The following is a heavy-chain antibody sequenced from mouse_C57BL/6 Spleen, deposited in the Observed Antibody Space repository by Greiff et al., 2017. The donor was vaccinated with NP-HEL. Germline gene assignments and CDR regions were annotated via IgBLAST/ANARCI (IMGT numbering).Heavy chain of an antibody. D-gene: IGHD1-1*01. V-gene: IGHV5-4*01. CDR3: ARRGYGSRDWYFDV. CDR1: GFTFSSYA. Sequence: EVQLVESGGGLVKPGGSLKLSCAASGFTFSSYAMSWVRQTPEKRLEWVATISDGGSYTYYPDNVKGRFTISRDNAKNNLYLQMSHLKSEDTAMYYCARRGYGSRDWYFDVWGTGTTVTVSS. J-gene: IGHJ1*03. CDR2: ISDGGSYT.